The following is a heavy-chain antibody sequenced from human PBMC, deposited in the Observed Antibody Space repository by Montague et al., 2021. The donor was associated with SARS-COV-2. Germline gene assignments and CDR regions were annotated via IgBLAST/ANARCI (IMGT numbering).Heavy chain of an antibody. Sequence: SLRLSCAASGFTFSNAWMSWVRQAPGKGLEWVGRIKSKTDGGTTDYAAPVKGKFTISRGDSKNTLYLQMNSLKTEDTAVYYCTTDNYDQSWDAFDIWGQGTMVTVSS. CDR3: TTDNYDQSWDAFDI. V-gene: IGHV3-15*01. CDR1: GFTFSNAW. J-gene: IGHJ3*02. CDR2: IKSKTDGGTT. D-gene: IGHD3-22*01.